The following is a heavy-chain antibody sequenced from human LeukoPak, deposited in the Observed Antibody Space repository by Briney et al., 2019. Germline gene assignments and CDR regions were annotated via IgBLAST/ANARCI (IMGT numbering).Heavy chain of an antibody. CDR3: ATTEVVAAIINYYYYGMDV. D-gene: IGHD2-15*01. J-gene: IGHJ6*02. Sequence: GASVKLSCKASGGTFSSYAISWVRQAPGQGLEWMGGIIPIFGTANYAQKFQGRVTITADESTSTAYMELSSLRSEDTAVYYCATTEVVAAIINYYYYGMDVWGQGTTVTVSS. CDR1: GGTFSSYA. CDR2: IIPIFGTA. V-gene: IGHV1-69*13.